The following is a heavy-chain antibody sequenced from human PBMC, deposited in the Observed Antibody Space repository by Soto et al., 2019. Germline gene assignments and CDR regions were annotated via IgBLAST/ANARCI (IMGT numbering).Heavy chain of an antibody. CDR1: GYTFTDYH. J-gene: IGHJ5*02. Sequence: GASVEVSCKPSGYTFTDYHIPWVRQAHGQGLEFMGWINANNGGAGSAQQFQGRVTVTRDTSIRTVYMELSNLRSDDTAGYYSAREGDSDSLGPKNNWSDTWGQVTRITSSS. V-gene: IGHV1-2*02. CDR3: AREGDSDSLGPKNNWSDT. CDR2: INANNGGA. D-gene: IGHD1-26*01.